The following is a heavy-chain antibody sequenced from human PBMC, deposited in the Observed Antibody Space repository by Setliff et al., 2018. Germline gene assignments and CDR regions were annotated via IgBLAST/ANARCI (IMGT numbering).Heavy chain of an antibody. V-gene: IGHV1-3*01. J-gene: IGHJ6*02. CDR3: AGSVGEAPYYYGLGV. D-gene: IGHD3-16*01. CDR2: ITAGFADT. Sequence: AASVKVSCKASGYTSTTNALHWVRQAPGQRLEWMGWITAGFADTRYSQKFQGRVTITRDTSASTIYMQLTNLRSEDTAVYYCAGSVGEAPYYYGLGVWGQGTTVTVSS. CDR1: GYTSTTNA.